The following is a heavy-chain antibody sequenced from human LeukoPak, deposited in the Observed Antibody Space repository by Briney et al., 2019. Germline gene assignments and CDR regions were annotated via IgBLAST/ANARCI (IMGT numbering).Heavy chain of an antibody. V-gene: IGHV3-23*01. CDR2: ISGSGGST. D-gene: IGHD2-2*02. J-gene: IGHJ4*02. Sequence: PGGSLRLSCAASGFTFSSYWMSWVRQAPGKGLEWVSAISGSGGSTYYADSVKGRFTISRDNSKNTLYLQMNSLRAEDTAVYYCAKDRYCSSTSCYTFTFDYWGQGTLVTVSS. CDR3: AKDRYCSSTSCYTFTFDY. CDR1: GFTFSSYW.